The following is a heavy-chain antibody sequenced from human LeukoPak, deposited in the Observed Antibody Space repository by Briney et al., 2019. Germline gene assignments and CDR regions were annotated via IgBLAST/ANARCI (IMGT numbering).Heavy chain of an antibody. CDR1: GGSFSGYY. Sequence: KPSETLSLTCAVYGGSFSGYYWSWIRQPPGKGLEWIGEINHSGSTNYNPSLKSRVTISVDTSKNQFSLKLSSVTAADTAVYYCARDPWGSDWFDPWGQGTLVTVSS. D-gene: IGHD7-27*01. CDR3: ARDPWGSDWFDP. CDR2: INHSGST. J-gene: IGHJ5*02. V-gene: IGHV4-34*01.